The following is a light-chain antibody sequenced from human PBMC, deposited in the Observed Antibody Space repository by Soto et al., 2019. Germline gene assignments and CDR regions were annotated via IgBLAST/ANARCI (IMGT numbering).Light chain of an antibody. V-gene: IGKV3-20*01. CDR3: QQYGSSST. CDR2: GAS. CDR1: QSFNSIY. Sequence: EIVLTQSPGTLSLSPGERATLSCRASQSFNSIYLAWYQQKPGQAPRLLIYGASSRPTGIPDRFSGSGSGTDFTLTISRLEPEDFAVYYCQQYGSSSTFGQGTRLEIK. J-gene: IGKJ5*01.